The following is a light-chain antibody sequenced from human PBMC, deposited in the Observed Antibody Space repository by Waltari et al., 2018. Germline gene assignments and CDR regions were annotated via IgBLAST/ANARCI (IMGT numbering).Light chain of an antibody. CDR2: AAD. CDR3: QQYYSDPLT. CDR1: QHIAGY. Sequence: AIPMTQSPFSFPASTGDRVTITCRASQHIAGYLAWYQQTPGKAPKLLIYAADTLQSGVPSRVRGSGSGTDFTLTISCLQSEDVATYYCQQYYSDPLTFGGGTKVEIK. J-gene: IGKJ4*01. V-gene: IGKV1-8*01.